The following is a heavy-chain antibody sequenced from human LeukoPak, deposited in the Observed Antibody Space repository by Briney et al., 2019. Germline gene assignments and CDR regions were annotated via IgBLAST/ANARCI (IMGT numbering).Heavy chain of an antibody. CDR2: IFYSGGT. V-gene: IGHV4-39*01. CDR3: ASLRSTEFDY. CDR1: GGSISSSSYY. Sequence: SETLSLTCTVSGGSISSSSYYWGWIRQPPWKGLEWIGSIFYSGGTYYNSSLKSRVTISVDTSKNQFSLKLSSVTAADTALYYCASLRSTEFDYWGQGTLVTVSS. D-gene: IGHD1-14*01. J-gene: IGHJ4*02.